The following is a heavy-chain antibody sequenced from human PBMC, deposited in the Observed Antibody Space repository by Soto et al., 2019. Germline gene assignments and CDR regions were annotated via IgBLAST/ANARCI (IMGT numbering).Heavy chain of an antibody. Sequence: GGSLRLSCAVSGFIFSDYYMSWIRQAPGKGLEWVSYISSRGDIIYYADSVKGRFTISRDNAKSSLYLQMNSLRAEDTAVYYCARDPNLYCVGADCYVYWGQGTPVTVSS. D-gene: IGHD2-21*01. CDR2: ISSRGDII. CDR3: ARDPNLYCVGADCYVY. V-gene: IGHV3-11*01. CDR1: GFIFSDYY. J-gene: IGHJ4*02.